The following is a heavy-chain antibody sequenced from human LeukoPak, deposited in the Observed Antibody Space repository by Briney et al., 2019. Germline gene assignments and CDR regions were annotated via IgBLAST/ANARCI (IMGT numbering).Heavy chain of an antibody. CDR1: GGSMSTYY. CDR2: IYSSGST. J-gene: IGHJ4*02. CDR3: ARSSRSWYGLLES. V-gene: IGHV4-59*01. Sequence: TSETLSLTCSISGGSMSTYYWSWIRQPPGKGLEWIGYIYSSGSTSYNPSLKSRVTISVDTSKNQFSLRLSSVTAADTAVYYCARSSRSWYGLLESWGQGTLLTVSS. D-gene: IGHD6-13*01.